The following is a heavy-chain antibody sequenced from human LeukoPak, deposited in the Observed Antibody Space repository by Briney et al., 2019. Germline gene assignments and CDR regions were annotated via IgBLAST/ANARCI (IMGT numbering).Heavy chain of an antibody. Sequence: GGSLRLSRAASGFTFSSYWMHWVRQAPGKGLVGVSRINNDGRSTNYADSVKGRFTISRDNSKNSLYLQMNSLRTEDTALYYCAKARYCSGGKCYLLDSWSQGTLVTVSS. D-gene: IGHD2-15*01. CDR1: GFTFSSYW. CDR3: AKARYCSGGKCYLLDS. CDR2: INNDGRST. V-gene: IGHV3-74*01. J-gene: IGHJ5*01.